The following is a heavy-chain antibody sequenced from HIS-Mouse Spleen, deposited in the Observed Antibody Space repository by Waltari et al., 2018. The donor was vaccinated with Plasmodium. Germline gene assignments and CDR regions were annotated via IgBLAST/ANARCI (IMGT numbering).Heavy chain of an antibody. V-gene: IGHV4-39*01. CDR1: GGSISSSRYY. Sequence: QLQLQESGPGLVKPSETLSLTCTVSGGSISSSRYYWGWIRQPPGKGLEWIGRIYYSGSPDYNPSLKSRVTISVDTSKNQFSLKLSSVTAADTAVYYCARRGGSYYYFDYWGQGTLVTVSS. CDR2: IYYSGSP. CDR3: ARRGGSYYYFDY. D-gene: IGHD1-26*01. J-gene: IGHJ4*02.